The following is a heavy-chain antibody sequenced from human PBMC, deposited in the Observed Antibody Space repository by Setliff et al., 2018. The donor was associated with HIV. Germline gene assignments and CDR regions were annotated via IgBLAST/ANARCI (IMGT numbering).Heavy chain of an antibody. J-gene: IGHJ4*02. CDR2: IYYSGGT. Sequence: KPSETLSLTCSVSGGSINSYYWSWIRQPPGKGLEWVGYIYYSGGTTYNPSLKSRVTILVDTSKNQFSLKLTSVTVADTAVYYCAGYTSGWYAPYWGQGTLVPSPQ. CDR1: GGSINSYY. D-gene: IGHD6-19*01. CDR3: AGYTSGWYAPY. V-gene: IGHV4-59*01.